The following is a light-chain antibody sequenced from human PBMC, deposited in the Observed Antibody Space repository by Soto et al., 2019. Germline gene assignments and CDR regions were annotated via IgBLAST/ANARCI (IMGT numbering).Light chain of an antibody. Sequence: EIVLTQSPGTLSLSPGERVTLSCRASQSVSNNYLAWYQQKPGQAPRLXIYGASNRATGIPDRFSGSGSGAEFTLTINSLQSEDFAVYYCQPYNNWPLTFGGGTKVDIK. CDR2: GAS. CDR1: QSVSNN. V-gene: IGKV3D-15*01. J-gene: IGKJ4*01. CDR3: QPYNNWPLT.